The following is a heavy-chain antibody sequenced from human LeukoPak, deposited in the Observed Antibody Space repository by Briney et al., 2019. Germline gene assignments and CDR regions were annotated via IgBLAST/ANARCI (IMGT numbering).Heavy chain of an antibody. Sequence: GGSLRLSCAASGFTFEDYAMHWVRQGPGKGLEWVSLISGNGNNIYYADSVKGRFTISRDNSKNSLYLQMNSLRTEGTALYYCAKDLPQYYDFWSGYYGGFDYWGQGTLVTVSS. J-gene: IGHJ4*02. CDR1: GFTFEDYA. CDR3: AKDLPQYYDFWSGYYGGFDY. CDR2: ISGNGNNI. D-gene: IGHD3-3*01. V-gene: IGHV3-43*02.